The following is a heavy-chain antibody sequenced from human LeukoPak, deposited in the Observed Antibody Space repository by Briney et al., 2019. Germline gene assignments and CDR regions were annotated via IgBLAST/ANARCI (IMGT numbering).Heavy chain of an antibody. Sequence: PSETLSLTCAVYGGSFSGYYWSWIRQPPGKGLEWIGEINHSGSTNYNLSLKSRVTISVDTSKNQFSLKLSSVTAADTAVYYCARGRYYYGSGSYLFDYWGQGTLVTVSS. J-gene: IGHJ4*02. D-gene: IGHD3-10*01. CDR1: GGSFSGYY. CDR3: ARGRYYYGSGSYLFDY. V-gene: IGHV4-34*01. CDR2: INHSGST.